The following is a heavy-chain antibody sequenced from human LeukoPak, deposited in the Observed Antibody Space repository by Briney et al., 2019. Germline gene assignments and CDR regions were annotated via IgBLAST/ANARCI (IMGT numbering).Heavy chain of an antibody. Sequence: GGSLRLSCAASGFTFSSSWMHWVCQAPEKGLEWVADIKCDGSEKYYVDSVKGRLTISRDNAKNSLYLQVNSLRAEDMTVYYCVRRKSMVWGTWDAFDIWGQGTMVTVSS. D-gene: IGHD3-10*01. CDR3: VRRKSMVWGTWDAFDI. V-gene: IGHV3-52*01. J-gene: IGHJ3*02. CDR1: GFTFSSSW. CDR2: IKCDGSEK.